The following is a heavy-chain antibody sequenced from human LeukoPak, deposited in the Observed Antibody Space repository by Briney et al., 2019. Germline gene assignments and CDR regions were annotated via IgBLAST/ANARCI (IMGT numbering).Heavy chain of an antibody. Sequence: QPGGSLRLSCAASGFTFSSYSMNWVRQAPGKGLEWVSHISSSSSTIYYADSVKGRFTISRDNAKNSLYLQMSSLRDEDTAVYYCARDRGYGDYVGAFDIWGQGTMVTVSS. CDR2: ISSSSSTI. J-gene: IGHJ3*02. CDR3: ARDRGYGDYVGAFDI. D-gene: IGHD4-17*01. V-gene: IGHV3-48*02. CDR1: GFTFSSYS.